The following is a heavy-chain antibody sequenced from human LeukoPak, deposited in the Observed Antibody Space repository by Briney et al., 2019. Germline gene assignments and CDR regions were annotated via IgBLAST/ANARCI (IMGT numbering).Heavy chain of an antibody. CDR1: GYSISSGYY. Sequence: SETLSLTCTVSGYSISSGYYWGWIRQPPGKGLEWIGSIYHSGSTYYNPSLKSRVTISVDTSKNQFSLKLSSVTAADTAVYYCARGYSSSLYFDYWGQGTLVTVSS. CDR2: IYHSGST. CDR3: ARGYSSSLYFDY. D-gene: IGHD6-6*01. V-gene: IGHV4-38-2*02. J-gene: IGHJ4*02.